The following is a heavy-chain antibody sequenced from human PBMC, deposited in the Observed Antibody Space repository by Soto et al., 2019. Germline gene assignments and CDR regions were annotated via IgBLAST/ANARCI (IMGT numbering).Heavy chain of an antibody. CDR1: GFIFEDYA. V-gene: IGHV3-9*01. Sequence: EVHLVESGGGLVQPGRSLRLSCAASGFIFEDYAMHWVRQVPGKGLEWVSSISWNSGNIVYADSVKGRFTVSRDRANNSLYLQMNSLRTEDTALYYCAKGAVTSIFGYFDFCGQGTLVTVSS. D-gene: IGHD3-3*01. CDR3: AKGAVTSIFGYFDF. J-gene: IGHJ4*02. CDR2: ISWNSGNI.